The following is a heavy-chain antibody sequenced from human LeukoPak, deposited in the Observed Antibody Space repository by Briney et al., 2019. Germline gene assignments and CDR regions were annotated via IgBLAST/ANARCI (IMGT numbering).Heavy chain of an antibody. V-gene: IGHV3-23*01. J-gene: IGHJ4*02. CDR3: AKFRGSPQSTLDY. Sequence: GGSLRLSCAASGFTFSSYAMSWVRQAPGKGLEWVSAISGSGGSTYYADSVKGRFSISRDNSKNTLYLQMSGLRAEDTAVYYCAKFRGSPQSTLDYWGQGTLVTVSS. CDR2: ISGSGGST. D-gene: IGHD3-10*01. CDR1: GFTFSSYA.